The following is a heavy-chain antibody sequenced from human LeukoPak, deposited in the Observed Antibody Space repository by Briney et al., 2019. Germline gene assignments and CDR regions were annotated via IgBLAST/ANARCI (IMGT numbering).Heavy chain of an antibody. CDR2: ISSSSSTI. CDR1: GFTFSSYS. CDR3: ARAKSTIAARGYFDD. V-gene: IGHV3-48*01. J-gene: IGHJ4*02. D-gene: IGHD6-6*01. Sequence: GGSLRLSCAASGFTFSSYSMNWVRQAPGKGLEWVSYISSSSSTIYYADSVKGRFTISRDNSKNTVYLQMDSLRAEDTAVYYCARAKSTIAARGYFDDWGQGTLVTVSS.